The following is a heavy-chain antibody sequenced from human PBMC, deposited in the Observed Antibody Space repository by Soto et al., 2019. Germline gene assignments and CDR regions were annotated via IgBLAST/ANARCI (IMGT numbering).Heavy chain of an antibody. CDR1: GDTFSTYV. D-gene: IGHD1-26*01. J-gene: IGHJ4*02. CDR2: IIPVFGTA. Sequence: SVKVSCKASGDTFSTYVIMWVRQAPGQGLESMGTIIPVFGTANYAQNFQGRVTFTADTSINTAYMELTTLTSDDTAFYYCARGVSAGVDYWGQGTLVTVSS. CDR3: ARGVSAGVDY. V-gene: IGHV1-69*06.